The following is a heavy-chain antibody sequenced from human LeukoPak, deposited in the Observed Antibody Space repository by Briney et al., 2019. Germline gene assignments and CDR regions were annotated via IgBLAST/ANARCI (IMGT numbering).Heavy chain of an antibody. Sequence: KSGGSLRLSCAASGFTFSSYSMNWVRQAPGKGLEWVSSISSSSSYIYYADSVKGRFTISRDNAKNSLYLQMNSLRAEDTAVYYCARERERYCSSNSCYRNWFDPWGQGTLVTVSS. V-gene: IGHV3-21*01. J-gene: IGHJ5*02. CDR3: ARERERYCSSNSCYRNWFDP. CDR1: GFTFSSYS. D-gene: IGHD2-2*01. CDR2: ISSSSSYI.